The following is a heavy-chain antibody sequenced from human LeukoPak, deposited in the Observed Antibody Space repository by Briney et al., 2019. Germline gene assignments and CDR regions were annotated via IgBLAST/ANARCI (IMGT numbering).Heavy chain of an antibody. J-gene: IGHJ4*02. Sequence: KPSETLSLTCTLSGYSISSGYYWGWIRQPPGKGLEWIGSIYHSGRTYYNPSLKSRVTISVDTSKNQFSLKLSSVTAADTAAYYCASVNVPFDYWAQGTLVTVSS. CDR2: IYHSGRT. D-gene: IGHD3-16*02. V-gene: IGHV4-38-2*02. CDR1: GYSISSGYY. CDR3: ASVNVPFDY.